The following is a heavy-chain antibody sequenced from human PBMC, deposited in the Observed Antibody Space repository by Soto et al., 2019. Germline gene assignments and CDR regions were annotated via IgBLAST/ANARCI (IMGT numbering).Heavy chain of an antibody. Sequence: QVHLVQSGAEVKMPGASVKVSCKASGFTFTSYAFTWVRQAPGQGLEWMGWISAYNGNTNYVLNFRGRVTMTTDSSVSTVYLELGSVTSDEMAFYFCARDFTGWPPYGVDSWGQGTLVSVSA. D-gene: IGHD1-1*01. CDR2: ISAYNGNT. V-gene: IGHV1-18*03. CDR1: GFTFTSYA. J-gene: IGHJ4*02. CDR3: ARDFTGWPPYGVDS.